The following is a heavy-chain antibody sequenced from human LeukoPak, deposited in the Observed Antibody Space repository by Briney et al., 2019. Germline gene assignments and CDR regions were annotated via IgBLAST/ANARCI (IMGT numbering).Heavy chain of an antibody. Sequence: SETLSLTCAVYGGPFSGYYWSWIRQPPGKGLEWIGEINHSGSTNYNPSLKSRVTISVDTSKNQFSLKLSSVTAADTAVYYCARALRQYSYGDYWGQGTLVTVSS. CDR3: ARALRQYSYGDY. CDR1: GGPFSGYY. D-gene: IGHD5-18*01. J-gene: IGHJ4*02. CDR2: INHSGST. V-gene: IGHV4-34*01.